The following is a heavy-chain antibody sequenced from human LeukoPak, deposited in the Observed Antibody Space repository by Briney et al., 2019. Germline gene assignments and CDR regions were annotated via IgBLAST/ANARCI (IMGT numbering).Heavy chain of an antibody. CDR1: GFYFDYYA. J-gene: IGHJ4*02. D-gene: IGHD1-26*01. V-gene: IGHV3-23*01. Sequence: GGSLRLSCAASGFYFDYYAMSWVRQPPGQGLECVSTISGSGLSTFYADAVKGRFTISRDNSQNTLFLQMNSLRADDTAVYHCAKTTRIVGASLVDYWGQGIQVTVSS. CDR2: ISGSGLST. CDR3: AKTTRIVGASLVDY.